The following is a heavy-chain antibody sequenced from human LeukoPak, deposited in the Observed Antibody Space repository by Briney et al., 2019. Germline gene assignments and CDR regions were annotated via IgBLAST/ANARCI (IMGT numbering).Heavy chain of an antibody. CDR2: ISSSGSTI. CDR1: GFTFSSYW. CDR3: ATTLHTSSSFDY. D-gene: IGHD6-19*01. V-gene: IGHV3-48*04. J-gene: IGHJ4*02. Sequence: GGSLRLSCAASGFTFSSYWMSWVRQAPGKGLEWVSYISSSGSTIYYADSVKGRFTISRDNAKNSLYLQMNSLRAEDTAVYYCATTLHTSSSFDYWGQGTLVTVSS.